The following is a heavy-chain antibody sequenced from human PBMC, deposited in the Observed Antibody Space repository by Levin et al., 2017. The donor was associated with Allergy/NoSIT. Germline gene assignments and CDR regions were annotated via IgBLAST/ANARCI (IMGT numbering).Heavy chain of an antibody. J-gene: IGHJ3*02. CDR3: ARAGQWLVLSAFDS. CDR1: GFTFSSYA. CDR2: ISYDGSNK. D-gene: IGHD6-19*01. Sequence: GGSLRLSCAASGFTFSSYAMHWVRQAPGKGLEWVAVISYDGSNKYYADSVKGRFTISRDNSKNTLYLQMNSLRAEDTAVYYCARAGQWLVLSAFDSWGQGTMVTVSS. V-gene: IGHV3-30-3*01.